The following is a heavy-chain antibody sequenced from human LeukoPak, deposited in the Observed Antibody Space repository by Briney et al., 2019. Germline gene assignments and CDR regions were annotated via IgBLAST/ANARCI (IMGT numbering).Heavy chain of an antibody. Sequence: SVKVSCKASGGTFSSYGISRVRQAPGQGLEWMGGIIPIFGTANYARKFQGRVTITADESTSTAYMELSSLRSEDTAVYYCARANGDYSWSGGMDVWGQGTTVTVS. CDR3: ARANGDYSWSGGMDV. CDR2: IIPIFGTA. V-gene: IGHV1-69*01. CDR1: GGTFSSYG. D-gene: IGHD4-17*01. J-gene: IGHJ6*02.